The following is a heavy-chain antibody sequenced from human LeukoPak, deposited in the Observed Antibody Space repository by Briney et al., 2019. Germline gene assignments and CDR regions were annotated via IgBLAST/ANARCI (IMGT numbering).Heavy chain of an antibody. CDR3: ARDYNYRFDY. V-gene: IGHV3-7*04. CDR2: IKEDGSEK. CDR1: GFTFSNYW. J-gene: IGHJ4*02. Sequence: PGGSLRLSCAASGFTFSNYWMSWVRRAPGKGLVWVANIKEDGSEKYYVDSVKGRFTISRDNAKNSLYLQMHSLRAEDTAVYFCARDYNYRFDYWGQGTLVTVSS. D-gene: IGHD1-1*01.